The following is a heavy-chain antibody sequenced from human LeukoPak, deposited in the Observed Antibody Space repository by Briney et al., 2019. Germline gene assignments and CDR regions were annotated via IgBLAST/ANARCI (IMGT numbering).Heavy chain of an antibody. CDR1: GFTFSDFG. D-gene: IGHD2-15*01. CDR3: VKEGTPRISTWYDN. V-gene: IGHV3-30*18. J-gene: IGHJ4*03. CDR2: ISYEGGTT. Sequence: GGSLSLSCAGTGFTFSDFGMHWVRQAPGQGLDWVAVISYEGGTTHYADSVRGRFTISRDNSRNTLFLQMDSLRPEDTALYFCVKEGTPRISTWYDNSGHGTVANVSS.